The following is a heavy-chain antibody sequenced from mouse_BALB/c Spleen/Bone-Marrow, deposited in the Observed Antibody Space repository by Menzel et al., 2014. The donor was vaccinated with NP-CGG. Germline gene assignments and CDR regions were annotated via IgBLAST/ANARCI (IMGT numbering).Heavy chain of an antibody. CDR2: IWGDGST. V-gene: IGHV2-6-1*01. CDR3: ARCYYGYAMDY. CDR1: GFSLTSYG. J-gene: IGHJ4*01. D-gene: IGHD1-1*01. Sequence: QVQLKQSGPGLVAPSQRLSITCTISGFSLTSYGVHWVRQPPGKGLEWLVVIWGDGSTTYNSALKSRLSISKDNSKSQVFLKMNSLQTDDTAMYYCARCYYGYAMDYWGQGTSVTVSS.